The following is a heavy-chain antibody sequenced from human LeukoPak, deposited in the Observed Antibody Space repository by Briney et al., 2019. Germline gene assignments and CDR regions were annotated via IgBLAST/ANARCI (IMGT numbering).Heavy chain of an antibody. CDR1: GYNFTNYW. J-gene: IGHJ4*02. D-gene: IGHD3-10*01. Sequence: GESLKISCKASGYNFTNYWIGWVRKMSGKGLEWMGFIYPDDFDTTYSPSFRGQVTISADRSSSTAYLLWSSLEASDTAIYYCVRSFGYWGQGTLVTVSS. CDR2: IYPDDFDT. V-gene: IGHV5-51*01. CDR3: VRSFGY.